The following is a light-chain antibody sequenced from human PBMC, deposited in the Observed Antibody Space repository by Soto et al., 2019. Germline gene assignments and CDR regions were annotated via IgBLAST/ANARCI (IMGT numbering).Light chain of an antibody. Sequence: EIVLTQSPGTLSLSPGERATLSCRASQSVSRTYLGWYQQKPGQAPSLLIYGASSRATGIPDRFSGSGSGTGFTRTISRLEPEDFAVYYCHQYCSSPQTFGQGTRLEIK. CDR1: QSVSRTY. CDR3: HQYCSSPQT. CDR2: GAS. J-gene: IGKJ2*01. V-gene: IGKV3-20*01.